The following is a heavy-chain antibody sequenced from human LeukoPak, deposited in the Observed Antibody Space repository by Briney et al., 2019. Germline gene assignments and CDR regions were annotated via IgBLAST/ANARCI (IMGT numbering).Heavy chain of an antibody. Sequence: SQTLSLTCAISGDSVSSAAWNWIRQSPLRGLEWLGRTYYRSKWYNDYAVSVKSRITINPDTSKNQFSLQLNSVTPEDTAVYYCARGGIGYCTSSSCYFDYWGQGTLVTVSS. D-gene: IGHD2-2*01. CDR3: ARGGIGYCTSSSCYFDY. CDR2: TYYRSKWYN. CDR1: GDSVSSAA. V-gene: IGHV6-1*01. J-gene: IGHJ4*02.